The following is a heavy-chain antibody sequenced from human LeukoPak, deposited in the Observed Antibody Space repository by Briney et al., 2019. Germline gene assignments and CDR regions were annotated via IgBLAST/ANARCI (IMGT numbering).Heavy chain of an antibody. V-gene: IGHV3-30*04. Sequence: GGSLRLSCAASGFTFSSYAMHWVRQAPGKGLEWVAVISYDGSNKYYADSVKGRFTISRDNSKNTLYLQMNSLRAEDTAIYYCATYRQVLLPFESWGQGTLVTVSS. CDR3: ATYRQVLLPFES. J-gene: IGHJ4*02. D-gene: IGHD2-8*02. CDR1: GFTFSSYA. CDR2: ISYDGSNK.